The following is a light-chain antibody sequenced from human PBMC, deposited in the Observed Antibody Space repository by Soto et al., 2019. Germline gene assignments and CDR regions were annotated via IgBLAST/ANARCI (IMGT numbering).Light chain of an antibody. CDR1: SSDVGGYNY. Sequence: QSALPQPASVSGSPGPSITLSCTGTSSDVGGYNYVSWYQQHPGKAPKLMIYDVSHRPSGVSNRFSGSKSGNTASLTISGLQADDEADYYCSSYTSSSCPVGFGGGTKLTVL. V-gene: IGLV2-14*01. CDR3: SSYTSSSCPVG. J-gene: IGLJ2*01. CDR2: DVS.